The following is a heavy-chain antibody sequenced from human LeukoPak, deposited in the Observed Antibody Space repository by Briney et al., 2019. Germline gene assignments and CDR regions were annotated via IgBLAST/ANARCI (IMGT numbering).Heavy chain of an antibody. CDR1: GFTFSSYA. CDR2: ISYDGSNK. J-gene: IGHJ4*02. V-gene: IGHV3-30-3*01. D-gene: IGHD4-11*01. Sequence: GRSLRLSCAAYGFTFSSYAMHWVRQAPGKGLEWVAVISYDGSNKYYADSVKGRFTISRDNSKNTLYLQMNSLRAEDTAVYYCARDLLTTDDYWGQGTLVTVSS. CDR3: ARDLLTTDDY.